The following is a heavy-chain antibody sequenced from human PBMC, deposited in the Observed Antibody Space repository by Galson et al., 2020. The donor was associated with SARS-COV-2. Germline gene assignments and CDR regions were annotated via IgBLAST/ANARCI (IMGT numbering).Heavy chain of an antibody. CDR2: VNHSGST. V-gene: IGHV4-34*01. D-gene: IGHD2-8*02. Sequence: SETLSLTCAVYGGSFSGYFWSWIRQPPGKGLEWIGEVNHSGSTNYNPSLKSRVTISVDTSKNQFSLKLSSVTAADTAVYYCARGLDGTGRFNGWDYWGQGTQVNVSS. CDR3: ARGLDGTGRFNGWDY. CDR1: GGSFSGYF. J-gene: IGHJ4*02.